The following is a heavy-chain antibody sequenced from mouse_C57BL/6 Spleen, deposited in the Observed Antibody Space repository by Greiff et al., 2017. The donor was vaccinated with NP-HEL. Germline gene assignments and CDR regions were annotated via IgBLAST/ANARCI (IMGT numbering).Heavy chain of an antibody. J-gene: IGHJ2*01. CDR1: GFTFSDYG. CDR3: EMLTGTHY. D-gene: IGHD4-1*01. CDR2: ISSGSSTI. Sequence: EVKLVESGGGLVKPGGSLTLSCAASGFTFSDYGMHWVRQAPENGLEWVAYISSGSSTIYYADTVKGRFTISRDNAKNTLDLQMTSLRSGDTVMYYREMLTGTHYWGQGTTLTVSS. V-gene: IGHV5-17*01.